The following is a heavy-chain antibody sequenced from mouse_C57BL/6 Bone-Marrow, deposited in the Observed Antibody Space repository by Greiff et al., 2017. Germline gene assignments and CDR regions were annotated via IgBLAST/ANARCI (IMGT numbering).Heavy chain of an antibody. Sequence: QVQLQQPGAELVRPGTSVKLSCKASGYTFTSYWMHWVKQRPGQGLEWIGVIDPSDSYTNYNQQFKGKATLTVDTSSSTAYMQRSSLTSEDCAVYYCAREDYYGSSDLDYWGQGTTLTVSS. CDR1: GYTFTSYW. V-gene: IGHV1-59*01. CDR2: IDPSDSYT. CDR3: AREDYYGSSDLDY. J-gene: IGHJ2*01. D-gene: IGHD1-1*01.